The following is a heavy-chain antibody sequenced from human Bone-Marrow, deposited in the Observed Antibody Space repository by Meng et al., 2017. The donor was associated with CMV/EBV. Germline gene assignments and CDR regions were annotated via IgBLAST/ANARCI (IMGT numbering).Heavy chain of an antibody. V-gene: IGHV3-23*01. D-gene: IGHD2-2*02. CDR3: AKVRYQLLYGGRYFDY. CDR1: GFTFSSYA. J-gene: IGHJ4*02. CDR2: ISGSGGST. Sequence: ESLKISCAASGFTFSSYAMSWVRQAPGKGLEWVSAISGSGGSTYYADSVKGRFTISRDNSKNTLYRQMNSLRAEDTAVYYCAKVRYQLLYGGRYFDYWGQGTLVTVSS.